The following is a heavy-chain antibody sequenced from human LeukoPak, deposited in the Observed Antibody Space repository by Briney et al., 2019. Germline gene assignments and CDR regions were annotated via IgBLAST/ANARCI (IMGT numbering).Heavy chain of an antibody. Sequence: SVKVSCKASGGTFSIYAISWVRQAPGQGLEWMGGIIPIFGTANYAQKFQGRVTITTDESTSTAYMELSSLRSEDTAVYYCARVGVIAAAADDAFDIWGQGTMVTVSS. J-gene: IGHJ3*02. CDR2: IIPIFGTA. CDR3: ARVGVIAAAADDAFDI. CDR1: GGTFSIYA. V-gene: IGHV1-69*05. D-gene: IGHD6-13*01.